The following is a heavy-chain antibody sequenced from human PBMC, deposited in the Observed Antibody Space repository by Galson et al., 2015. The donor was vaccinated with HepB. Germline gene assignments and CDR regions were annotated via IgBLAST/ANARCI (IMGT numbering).Heavy chain of an antibody. V-gene: IGHV3-30*04. CDR3: ARDRRGHDYLWGDY. Sequence: SLRLSCAASRFPFEIYAIHWVRQAPGKGLEWVAVISHDGRHKEYAESVKGRFTISRDNSKNTLYLQMNSLRADDTAVYYCARDRRGHDYLWGDYWGQGTLVTVSA. J-gene: IGHJ4*02. CDR2: ISHDGRHK. D-gene: IGHD3-16*01. CDR1: RFPFEIYA.